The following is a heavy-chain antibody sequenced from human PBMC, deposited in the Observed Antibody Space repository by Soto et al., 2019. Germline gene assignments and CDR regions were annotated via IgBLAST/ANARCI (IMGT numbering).Heavy chain of an antibody. CDR1: GFTFSSCA. Sequence: VGSLRLSCEASGFTFSSCALSWVRQAPGKGLEWGSGIRVGGTKTYYADSVKGRFTISRDNSKNTLYLQMNSLRAEDTAVYYCARDSAAGDYYYYYGMDVWGQGTTVTAP. D-gene: IGHD6-13*01. J-gene: IGHJ6*02. CDR3: ARDSAAGDYYYYYGMDV. CDR2: IRVGGTKT. V-gene: IGHV3-23*01.